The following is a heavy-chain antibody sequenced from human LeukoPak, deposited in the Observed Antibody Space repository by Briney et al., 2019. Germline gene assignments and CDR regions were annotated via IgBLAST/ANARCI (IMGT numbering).Heavy chain of an antibody. V-gene: IGHV4-59*01. Sequence: SETLSLTCTVSGGSISSYYWSWIRQPPGKGLEWIGYIYYSGSTNYNPSLKSRVTISVDTSKNQFSLKLSSVTAADTAVYYCARDGPGTGFDYWGQGILVTVSS. CDR2: IYYSGST. J-gene: IGHJ4*02. CDR1: GGSISSYY. D-gene: IGHD1-7*01. CDR3: ARDGPGTGFDY.